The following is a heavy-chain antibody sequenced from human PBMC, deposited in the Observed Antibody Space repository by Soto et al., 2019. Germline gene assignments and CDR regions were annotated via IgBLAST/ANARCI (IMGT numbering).Heavy chain of an antibody. CDR1: GGSISSGGYY. CDR2: IYYSGST. Sequence: PSETLSLTCTVSGGSISSGGYYWSWIRQHPGKGLEWIGYIYYSGSTYYNPSLKSRVTISVDTSKNQFSLKLSSVTAADTAVYYCARQEGYCSGGSCYPRDWFDPWGQGTLVTVSS. CDR3: ARQEGYCSGGSCYPRDWFDP. V-gene: IGHV4-31*03. D-gene: IGHD2-15*01. J-gene: IGHJ5*02.